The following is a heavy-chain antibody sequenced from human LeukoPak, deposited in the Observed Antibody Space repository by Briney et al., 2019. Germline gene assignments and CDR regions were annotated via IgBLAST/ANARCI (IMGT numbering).Heavy chain of an antibody. CDR1: GFTFSSYE. CDR2: ISSSGSTI. CDR3: ARDKVVGATGWFDP. J-gene: IGHJ5*02. Sequence: GGSLRLSCAASGFTFSSYEMNWVRQAPGKGLEWVSYISSSGSTIYYADSVKGRFTISRDNAKNSLYLQMNSRRAEDTAVYYCARDKVVGATGWFDPWGQGTLVTVSS. D-gene: IGHD1-26*01. V-gene: IGHV3-48*03.